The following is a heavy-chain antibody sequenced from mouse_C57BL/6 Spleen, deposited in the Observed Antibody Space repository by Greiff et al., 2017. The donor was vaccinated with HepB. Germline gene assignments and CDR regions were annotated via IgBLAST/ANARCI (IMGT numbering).Heavy chain of an antibody. CDR2: ISSGSSTI. CDR3: ARGTTVVSHYFDY. J-gene: IGHJ2*01. V-gene: IGHV5-17*01. CDR1: GFTFSDYG. Sequence: EVMLVESGGGLVKPGGSLKLSCAASGFTFSDYGMHWVRQAPEKGLEWVAYISSGSSTIYYADTVKGRFTISRDNAKNTLFLQMTSLRSEDTAMYYCARGTTVVSHYFDYWGQGTTLTVSS. D-gene: IGHD1-1*01.